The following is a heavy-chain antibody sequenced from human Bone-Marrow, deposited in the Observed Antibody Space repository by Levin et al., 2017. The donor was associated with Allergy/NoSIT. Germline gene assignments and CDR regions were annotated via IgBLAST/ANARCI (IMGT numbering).Heavy chain of an antibody. CDR1: GFTVSSNF. V-gene: IGHV3-53*01. D-gene: IGHD3-16*01. CDR3: ARYKGLGGYYYYGLDV. CDR2: IYIGGST. Sequence: GGSLRLSCAASGFTVSSNFMTWVRQAPGKGLEWVSVIYIGGSTNYADSVKGRFSISRDNSKNTLYLQMNSLRVDDTAVYYCARYKGLGGYYYYGLDVWGQGTTVTVSS. J-gene: IGHJ6*02.